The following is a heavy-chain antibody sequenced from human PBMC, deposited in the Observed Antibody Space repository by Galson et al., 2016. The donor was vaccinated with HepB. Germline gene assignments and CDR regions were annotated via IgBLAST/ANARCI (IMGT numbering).Heavy chain of an antibody. J-gene: IGHJ4*02. CDR1: GGSYSGYY. CDR2: INHSGST. CDR3: AGEGRYSYGYTSDY. Sequence: SETLSLTCAVYGGSYSGYYWSWIRQPPGKGLEWIGEINHSGSTNYNPSLKSRVTMSVDTSKNQFSLKLSSVTAADTAVYYGAGEGRYSYGYTSDYWGQGTLVTVSS. D-gene: IGHD5-18*01. V-gene: IGHV4-34*01.